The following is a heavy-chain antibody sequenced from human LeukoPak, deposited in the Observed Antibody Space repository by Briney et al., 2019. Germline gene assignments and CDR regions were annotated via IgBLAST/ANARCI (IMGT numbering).Heavy chain of an antibody. CDR1: GFTFSNAY. D-gene: IGHD2-21*01. CDR3: ITPLPYSAQ. J-gene: IGHJ4*02. Sequence: GGSLRLSCAASGFTFSNAYMNWVRQAPGKGLEWVGRIKPKTDGETTGYAAPVKDRFSISRDDSKSMMYLQMNSLKTEDTAVYYCITPLPYSAQGGQGTLVTVSS. CDR2: IKPKTDGETT. V-gene: IGHV3-15*07.